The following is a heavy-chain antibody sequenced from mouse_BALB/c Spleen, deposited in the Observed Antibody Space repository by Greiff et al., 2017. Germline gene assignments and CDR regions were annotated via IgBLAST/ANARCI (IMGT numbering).Heavy chain of an antibody. J-gene: IGHJ2*01. CDR1: GYAFSSSW. Sequence: EVQLQQSGPELVKPGASVKISCKASGYAFSSSWMNWVKQRPGQGLEWIGAIYPGNSDTSYNQKFKGKAKLTAVTSTSTAYMELSSLTNEDSAVYYCTREDGAFDYWGQGTTLTVSS. V-gene: IGHV1-5*01. D-gene: IGHD2-3*01. CDR2: IYPGNSDT. CDR3: TREDGAFDY.